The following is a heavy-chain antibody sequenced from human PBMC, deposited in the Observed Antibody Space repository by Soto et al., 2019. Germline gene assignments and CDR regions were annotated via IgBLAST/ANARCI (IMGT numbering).Heavy chain of an antibody. V-gene: IGHV5-51*01. CDR1: GYSFTSYW. CDR3: ARLSYSSSWRYYYYYGMDV. Sequence: GESLKISCKGSGYSFTSYWIGWVRQMPGKSLEWMGIICPGDSDTRYSPSFQGQVTISADKSISTAYLQWSSLKASDTAMYYCARLSYSSSWRYYYYYGMDVWGQGTTVTVSS. D-gene: IGHD6-13*01. CDR2: ICPGDSDT. J-gene: IGHJ6*02.